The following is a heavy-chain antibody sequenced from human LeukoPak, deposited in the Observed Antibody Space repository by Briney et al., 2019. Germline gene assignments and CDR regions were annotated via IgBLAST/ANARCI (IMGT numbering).Heavy chain of an antibody. Sequence: PSETLSLTCTVSGGSISSGDYYWSWIRQPPGKGLEWIGYIYYSGSTYYNPSPKSRVTISVDTSKNQFSLKLSSVTAADTAVYYCARWSIVGAYDLFDYWGQGTLVTVSS. CDR1: GGSISSGDYY. J-gene: IGHJ4*02. V-gene: IGHV4-30-4*08. D-gene: IGHD1-26*01. CDR2: IYYSGST. CDR3: ARWSIVGAYDLFDY.